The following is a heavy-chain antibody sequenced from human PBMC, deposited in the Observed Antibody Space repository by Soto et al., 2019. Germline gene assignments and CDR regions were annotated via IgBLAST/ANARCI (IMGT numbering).Heavy chain of an antibody. J-gene: IGHJ4*02. D-gene: IGHD1-7*01. CDR3: AGGYWNSKFDY. V-gene: IGHV4-34*01. CDR2: INHSGST. Sequence: SDTLSLTCAVYGGSFSGYYWSWIRQPPGKGLEWIGEINHSGSTNYNPSLKSRVTISVDTSKNQFSLKLSSVTAADTAVYYCAGGYWNSKFDYWGQGTLVTVSS. CDR1: GGSFSGYY.